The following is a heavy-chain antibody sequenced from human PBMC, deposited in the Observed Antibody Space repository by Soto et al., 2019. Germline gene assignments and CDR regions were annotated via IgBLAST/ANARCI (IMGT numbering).Heavy chain of an antibody. CDR2: IYSGTNT. CDR1: GFSVTRNY. CDR3: ARGVGGDDGAPMYYFGMDV. D-gene: IGHD4-17*01. J-gene: IGHJ6*02. V-gene: IGHV3-66*01. Sequence: EVQLVESGGALVQPGGSLRLSCEVSGFSVTRNYMSWVRQRPGKGLEWVSVIYSGTNTYYGDSVKGRFTISRDDSKNTLCLQRNYLGVEGTAGYVCARGVGGDDGAPMYYFGMDVWGPGTTVTVS.